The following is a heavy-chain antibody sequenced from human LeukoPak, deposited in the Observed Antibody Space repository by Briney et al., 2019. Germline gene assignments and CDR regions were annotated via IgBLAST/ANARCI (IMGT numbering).Heavy chain of an antibody. J-gene: IGHJ4*02. Sequence: ASVKVSCKASGYTFTSYYMHWVRQAPGQGLEWMGIINPSGGSTSYAQKFQGRVTMTRDTSTSTVYMELSSLRSEDTAVYYWATDIRDWGGDYWGQGTLVTVSS. CDR1: GYTFTSYY. D-gene: IGHD7-27*01. CDR2: INPSGGST. V-gene: IGHV1-46*01. CDR3: ATDIRDWGGDY.